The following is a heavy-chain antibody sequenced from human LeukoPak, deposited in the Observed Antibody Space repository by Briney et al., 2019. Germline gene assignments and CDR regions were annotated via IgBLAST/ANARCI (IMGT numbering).Heavy chain of an antibody. CDR1: GYTFTSYG. Sequence: ASVKVSCKASGYTFTSYGIGWLRQAPGQGLEWMGWISAYNGNTNYAQKLQGRVTMTTDTSTSTAYMELRSLRSDDTALYYCARCKRWGSYKANDAFDIWGQGTMVTVSS. D-gene: IGHD1-26*01. J-gene: IGHJ3*02. V-gene: IGHV1-18*01. CDR3: ARCKRWGSYKANDAFDI. CDR2: ISAYNGNT.